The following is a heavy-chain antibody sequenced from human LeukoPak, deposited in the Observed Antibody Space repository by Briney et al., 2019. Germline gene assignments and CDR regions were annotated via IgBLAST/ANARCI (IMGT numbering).Heavy chain of an antibody. CDR1: GGPISSYY. CDR2: IYYSGST. J-gene: IGHJ4*02. CDR3: ARGGAAHFYY. D-gene: IGHD6-6*01. V-gene: IGHV4-59*01. Sequence: SETLSLTCTVSGGPISSYYWSWIRQPPGKGLEGIGYIYYSGSTNYNPSLKSRVTISVDTSKIQFSLKLSSVTAADTAVYYCARGGAAHFYYWGQGTLVTVSS.